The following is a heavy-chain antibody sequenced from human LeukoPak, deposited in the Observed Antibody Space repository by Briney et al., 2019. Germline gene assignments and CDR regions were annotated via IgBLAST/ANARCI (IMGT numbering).Heavy chain of an antibody. Sequence: PGESLKISCKGSGYSFTSYWIGWVRQMPGKGLEWMGIIYPGDSDTRYSPSFQGQVTISADKSICTAYLQWSSLKASDTAMYYCARRIAVAGTPHYYYYMDVWGKGTTVTVSS. V-gene: IGHV5-51*01. CDR2: IYPGDSDT. D-gene: IGHD6-19*01. J-gene: IGHJ6*03. CDR3: ARRIAVAGTPHYYYYMDV. CDR1: GYSFTSYW.